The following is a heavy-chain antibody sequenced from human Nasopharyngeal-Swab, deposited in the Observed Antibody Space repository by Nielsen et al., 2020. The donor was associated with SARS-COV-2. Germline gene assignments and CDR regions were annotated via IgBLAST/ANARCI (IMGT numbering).Heavy chain of an antibody. V-gene: IGHV1-46*01. CDR2: INPSGGST. CDR1: GYTFTSYY. Sequence: ASVKVSCKASGYTFTSYYMHWVRQAPGQGLEWMGIINPSGGSTSYAQKFQGRVTMTRDTSTSTVYMELSSLRSEDTAVYYCARDFTVTTSPSPYYYGMDVWGQGTTVTVSS. CDR3: ARDFTVTTSPSPYYYGMDV. J-gene: IGHJ6*02. D-gene: IGHD4-11*01.